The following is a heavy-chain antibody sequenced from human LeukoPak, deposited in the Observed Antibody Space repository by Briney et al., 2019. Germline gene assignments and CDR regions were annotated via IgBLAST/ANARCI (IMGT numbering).Heavy chain of an antibody. CDR3: ASLRAVDY. CDR2: INDSGSS. Sequence: SQTLSLTCTVSGGSISSGGYYWSWIRQHPGKGLEWIGYINDSGSSYYNPSLKTRVTISVDTSKNQFSLKLSSVTAADTAVYYCASLRAVDYWGQGTLVTVSS. V-gene: IGHV4-31*03. D-gene: IGHD6-19*01. CDR1: GGSISSGGYY. J-gene: IGHJ4*02.